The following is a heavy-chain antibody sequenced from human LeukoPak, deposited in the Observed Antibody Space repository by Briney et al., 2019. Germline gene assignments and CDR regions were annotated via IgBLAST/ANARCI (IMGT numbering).Heavy chain of an antibody. D-gene: IGHD1-26*01. Sequence: PSETLSLTCIVSGGSIRTYSWNWIRQSPGKGLEWIGFISHSGTTSYRSSLKSRVTISVDTSKNQLSLKLASVTAADTAVYFCARWDDSEWAFGSWGPGTLVTVSS. CDR1: GGSIRTYS. J-gene: IGHJ4*02. CDR3: ARWDDSEWAFGS. CDR2: ISHSGTT. V-gene: IGHV4-59*08.